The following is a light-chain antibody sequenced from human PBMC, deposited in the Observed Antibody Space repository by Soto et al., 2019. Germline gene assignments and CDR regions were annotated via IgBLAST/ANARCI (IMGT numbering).Light chain of an antibody. CDR2: GAS. CDR3: QKYNSVPFT. J-gene: IGKJ3*01. Sequence: DIQMTQSPSSLSASVGDRVTITCRASQGISNYLVWYQQKPGKVPKVLIYGASTLQSGVPSRFNGSGSGTDFTLTISSLQPEDVATYYCQKYNSVPFTFSPGTKVDFK. CDR1: QGISNY. V-gene: IGKV1-27*01.